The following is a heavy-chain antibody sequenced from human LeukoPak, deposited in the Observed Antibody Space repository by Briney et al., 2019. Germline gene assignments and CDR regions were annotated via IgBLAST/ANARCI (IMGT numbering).Heavy chain of an antibody. Sequence: GASEKVSCKASGYTFTSYYMHWVRQAPGQGLEWMGIINPSGGSTSYAQKFQGRVTMTRDMSTSTVYMELSSLRSEDTAVYYCAREYSGSYLDYWGQGTLVTVSS. CDR2: INPSGGST. CDR1: GYTFTSYY. CDR3: AREYSGSYLDY. J-gene: IGHJ4*02. V-gene: IGHV1-46*01. D-gene: IGHD1-26*01.